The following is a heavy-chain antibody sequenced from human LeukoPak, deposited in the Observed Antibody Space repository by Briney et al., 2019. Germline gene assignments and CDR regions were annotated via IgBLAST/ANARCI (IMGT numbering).Heavy chain of an antibody. CDR2: IYYIGST. Sequence: SETLSLTCSISGGSISSNNWWSWVRQPPGKGLEWIGYIYYIGSTNYNPSLKSRVTISVDTSKKQFSLKLSSVTAADTAVYYCARVDDAFDMWGQGTMVTVSS. CDR3: ARVDDAFDM. J-gene: IGHJ3*02. CDR1: GGSISSNNW. V-gene: IGHV4-4*02. D-gene: IGHD3-9*01.